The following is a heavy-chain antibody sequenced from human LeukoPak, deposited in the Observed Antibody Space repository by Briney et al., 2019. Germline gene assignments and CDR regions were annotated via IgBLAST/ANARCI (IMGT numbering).Heavy chain of an antibody. CDR3: ARGSRIAAGLDKGRYYYYYMDV. V-gene: IGHV3-21*01. Sequence: GGSLRLSCAASGFTFTLYSMNWVRQAPGKGLEWVSSISSISTYIYYADSMKGRFTISRDNAKNSLYLQMNSLRAEDTAVYYCARGSRIAAGLDKGRYYYYYMDVWGKGTTVTISS. J-gene: IGHJ6*03. CDR1: GFTFTLYS. D-gene: IGHD6-25*01. CDR2: ISSISTYI.